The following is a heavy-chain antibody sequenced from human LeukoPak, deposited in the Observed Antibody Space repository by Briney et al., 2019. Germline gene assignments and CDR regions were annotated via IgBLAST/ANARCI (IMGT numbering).Heavy chain of an antibody. CDR3: AKASAMIVVVSKHFDY. J-gene: IGHJ4*02. CDR2: ISGSGGST. V-gene: IGHV3-23*01. D-gene: IGHD3-22*01. Sequence: GGSLRLSCAASGFTFSSYAMGWVRQAPGKGLEWVSVISGSGGSTYYPDSVKGRFTISRDNSKNTLYLQMNSLRAEDTAVYYCAKASAMIVVVSKHFDYWGQGTLVTVSS. CDR1: GFTFSSYA.